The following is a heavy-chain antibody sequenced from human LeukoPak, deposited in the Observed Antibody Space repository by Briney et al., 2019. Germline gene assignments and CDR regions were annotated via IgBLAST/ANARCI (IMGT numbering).Heavy chain of an antibody. CDR3: ARDREELDAFDI. V-gene: IGHV1-2*02. J-gene: IGHJ3*02. Sequence: ASVKVSCEASGYTFTGYYMHWVRQAPGQGLEWMGWINPNSGGTNYAQKFQGRVTMTRDTSISTAYMELSRLRSDDTAVYYCARDREELDAFDIWGQGTMVTVSS. CDR2: INPNSGGT. D-gene: IGHD1-26*01. CDR1: GYTFTGYY.